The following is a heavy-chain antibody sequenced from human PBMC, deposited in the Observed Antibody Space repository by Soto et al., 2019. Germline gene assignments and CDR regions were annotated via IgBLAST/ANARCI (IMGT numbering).Heavy chain of an antibody. Sequence: SETLSLTCTVPGGSISSYYWSWIRQPPGKGLEWIGYIYYSGSTNYNPSLKSRVTISVDTSKNQFSLKLSSVTAADTAVYYCARRYGGAFDYWGQGTLVTVSS. CDR3: ARRYGGAFDY. D-gene: IGHD2-21*01. V-gene: IGHV4-59*08. CDR2: IYYSGST. J-gene: IGHJ4*02. CDR1: GGSISSYY.